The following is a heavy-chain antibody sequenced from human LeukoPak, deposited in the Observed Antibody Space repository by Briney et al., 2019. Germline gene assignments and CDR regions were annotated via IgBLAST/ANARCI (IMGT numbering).Heavy chain of an antibody. CDR1: GGSFSGYY. CDR3: ARADSSSWRL. J-gene: IGHJ4*02. V-gene: IGHV4-34*01. CDR2: INHSGST. Sequence: SETLSLTCAVYGGSFSGYYWSWIRQPPGKGLEWIGEINHSGSTNYIPSLKSRVTISVDTSKNQFSLKLSSVTAADTAVYYCARADSSSWRLWGQGTLVTVSS. D-gene: IGHD6-13*01.